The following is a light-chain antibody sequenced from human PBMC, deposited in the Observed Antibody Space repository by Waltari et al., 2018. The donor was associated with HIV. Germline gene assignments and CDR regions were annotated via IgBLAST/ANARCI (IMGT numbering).Light chain of an antibody. CDR1: ALAKQY. V-gene: IGLV3-25*03. J-gene: IGLJ1*01. CDR2: KDT. Sequence: SFELPQPPSVSVSPGQTAKITCSGDALAKQYTYWYQQKPGQAPVVVIYKDTERPSGIPERFSGSSSGTTVTLTISGVQAEDEADYYCQSADTSGTRVFGSGTKVTVL. CDR3: QSADTSGTRV.